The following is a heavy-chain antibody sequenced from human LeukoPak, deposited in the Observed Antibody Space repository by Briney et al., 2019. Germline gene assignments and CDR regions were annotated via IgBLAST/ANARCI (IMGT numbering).Heavy chain of an antibody. V-gene: IGHV1-46*01. CDR2: INPSGGST. CDR3: ARAENCGGDCYSDY. D-gene: IGHD2-21*02. Sequence: ASVKVSCKASGYTFTSYYMHWVRQAPGQGLEWMGIINPSGGSTSYAQKFQGRVTMTRDTSTSTAYMELRSLRSDDTAVYYCARAENCGGDCYSDYWGQGTLVTVSS. J-gene: IGHJ4*02. CDR1: GYTFTSYY.